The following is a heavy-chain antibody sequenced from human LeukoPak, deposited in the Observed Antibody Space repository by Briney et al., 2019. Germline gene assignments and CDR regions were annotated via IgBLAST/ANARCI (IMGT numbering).Heavy chain of an antibody. V-gene: IGHV4-4*07. CDR3: ARESALDYYYYMDV. J-gene: IGHJ6*03. Sequence: SETLSLTCTVSGGSISSYYWSWIRQPAGKGLEWIGRIYTSGSTNYNPSLKSRVTMSVDTSKNRFSLKLSSVTAADTAVYYCARESALDYYYYMDVWGKGTTVTVSS. CDR1: GGSISSYY. CDR2: IYTSGST.